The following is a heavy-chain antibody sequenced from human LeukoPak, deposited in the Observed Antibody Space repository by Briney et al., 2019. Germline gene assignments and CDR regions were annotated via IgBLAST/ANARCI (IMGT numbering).Heavy chain of an antibody. D-gene: IGHD1-20*01. CDR1: GASISRDY. CDR3: ARDLGLGYNWNDDDAFDI. V-gene: IGHV4-59*12. Sequence: SETLSLTCTVSGASISRDYWTWLRQPPGKGLEGSGYIYNGGSTNYNPSLKSRVTMSVDTSKNQFSLKLSSVTAADTAVYYCARDLGLGYNWNDDDAFDIWGQGTMVTVSS. J-gene: IGHJ3*02. CDR2: IYNGGST.